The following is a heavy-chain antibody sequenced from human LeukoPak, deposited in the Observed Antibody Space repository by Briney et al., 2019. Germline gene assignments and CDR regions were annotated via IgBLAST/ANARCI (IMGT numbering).Heavy chain of an antibody. J-gene: IGHJ4*02. D-gene: IGHD3-22*01. CDR1: SGSITSYY. Sequence: PSETLSLTCTVPSGSITSYYWSWSRQPAGKGLEWIGRTYSSGSTNYNPSLKSRVTMSLDTSKNQVSLKLTSVTAADTAVYYCARGSSGYYYGWGQGTLVTVSS. CDR3: ARGSSGYYYG. CDR2: TYSSGST. V-gene: IGHV4-4*07.